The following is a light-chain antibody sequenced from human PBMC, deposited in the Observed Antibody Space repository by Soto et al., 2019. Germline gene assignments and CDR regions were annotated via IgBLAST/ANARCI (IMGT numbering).Light chain of an antibody. V-gene: IGLV4-69*01. CDR3: QTWGTGIWV. CDR1: SGYSTYG. CDR2: LNSDGSH. J-gene: IGLJ3*02. Sequence: QSVLTQSPSASASLGASVKLTCTLSSGYSTYGIAWHQQQPEKGPRFLMKLNSDGSHNKGDGIPDRFSGSSSGAERYLTISTLQLEDEADYYCQTWGTGIWVFGRGTKLIVL.